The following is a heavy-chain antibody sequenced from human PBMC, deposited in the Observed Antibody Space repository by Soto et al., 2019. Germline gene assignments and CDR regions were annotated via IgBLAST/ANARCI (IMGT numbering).Heavy chain of an antibody. Sequence: PARSLRLSCAASGLTFNNYGMHWVRQAPGKGLEWVAVIWYDGSNKYYADSVKGRFTISRDNSKKTVYLQMNSLRAEDTAVYYCARDHIALDYWGQGTQVTVSS. V-gene: IGHV3-33*01. D-gene: IGHD6-13*01. J-gene: IGHJ4*02. CDR3: ARDHIALDY. CDR2: IWYDGSNK. CDR1: GLTFNNYG.